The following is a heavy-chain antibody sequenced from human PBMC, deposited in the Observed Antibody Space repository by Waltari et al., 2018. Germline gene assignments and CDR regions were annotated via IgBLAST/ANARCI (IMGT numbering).Heavy chain of an antibody. CDR2: ISGSGGST. J-gene: IGHJ4*02. CDR3: ATSPSDYGDYFDY. Sequence: RLSCAASGFTFSSYAMSWVRQAPGKGLEWVSAISGSGGSTYYADSVKGRFTISRDNSKNTLYLQMNSLRAEDTAVYYCATSPSDYGDYFDYWGQGTLVTVSS. V-gene: IGHV3-23*01. D-gene: IGHD4-17*01. CDR1: GFTFSSYA.